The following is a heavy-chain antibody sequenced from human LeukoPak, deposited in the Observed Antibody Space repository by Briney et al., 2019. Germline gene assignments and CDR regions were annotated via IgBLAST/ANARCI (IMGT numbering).Heavy chain of an antibody. J-gene: IGHJ4*02. CDR2: IYSGGST. CDR3: ARERSNYFDY. V-gene: IGHV3-53*01. CDR1: GFTVSSNY. Sequence: GGSLRLSCAASGFTVSSNYMSWVRQAPGKGLEWVSVIYSGGSTYYADSVKGRFTISRDNSNNTLYLQMNSLRAEDTAVYYCARERSNYFDYWGQGTLVTVSS.